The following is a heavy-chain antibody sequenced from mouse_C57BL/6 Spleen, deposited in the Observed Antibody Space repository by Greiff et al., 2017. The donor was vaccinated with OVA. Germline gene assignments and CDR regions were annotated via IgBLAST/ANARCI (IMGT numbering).Heavy chain of an antibody. CDR1: GFTFSSYA. CDR3: ARYVYSNYGGAWFAY. V-gene: IGHV5-4*03. Sequence: EVKVVESGGGLVKPGGSLKLSCAASGFTFSSYAMSWVRQTPEKRLEWVATISDGGSYTYYPDNVKGRFPISRDNAKNNLYLQMSHLKSEDTSMYYCARYVYSNYGGAWFAYWGQGTLVTVSA. J-gene: IGHJ3*01. CDR2: ISDGGSYT. D-gene: IGHD2-5*01.